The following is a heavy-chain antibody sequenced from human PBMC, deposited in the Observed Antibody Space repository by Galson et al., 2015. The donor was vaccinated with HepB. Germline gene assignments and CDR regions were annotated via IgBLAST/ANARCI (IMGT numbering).Heavy chain of an antibody. V-gene: IGHV3-11*06. CDR3: AKVAAADYGDHAHFDY. CDR1: GFTFSDYY. CDR2: ITASATYT. Sequence: SLRLSCAASGFTFSDYYMTWIRQAPGKGLEWLSYITASATYTNYADSVKGRFTISRDNAKNSLYLHMNSLTAEDTAVFYCAKVAAADYGDHAHFDYWGQGTLVTVSS. J-gene: IGHJ4*02. D-gene: IGHD4-17*01.